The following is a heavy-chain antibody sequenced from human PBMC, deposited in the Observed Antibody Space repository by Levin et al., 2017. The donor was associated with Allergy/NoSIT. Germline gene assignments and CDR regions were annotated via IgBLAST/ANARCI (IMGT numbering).Heavy chain of an antibody. J-gene: IGHJ4*02. D-gene: IGHD2-15*01. CDR3: ARDLPLQF. CDR1: GFTVSSNY. CDR2: IYSGGST. Sequence: PSGGSLRLSCAASGFTVSSNYMSWVRQAPGKGLEWVSVIYSGGSTYYADSVKGRFTISRDNSKNTLYLQMNSLRAEDTAVYYCARDLPLQFWGQGTLVTVSS. V-gene: IGHV3-66*01.